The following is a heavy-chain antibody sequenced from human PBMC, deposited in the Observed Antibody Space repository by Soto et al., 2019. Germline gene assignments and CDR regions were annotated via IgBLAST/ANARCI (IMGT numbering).Heavy chain of an antibody. D-gene: IGHD2-2*01. CDR2: ISGSGGST. V-gene: IGHV3-23*01. Sequence: EVQLLESGGGLVQPGGSLRLSCAASGFTFSSYAMSWVRQATGKGLEWFSAISGSGGSTYYADSVKGRFTISRDNSKNTLYLQMNSLRAEDTAVYYCALNREERCSSTSFHDTENYYYYGMEVCGQGTTVPVSS. CDR1: GFTFSSYA. CDR3: ALNREERCSSTSFHDTENYYYYGMEV. J-gene: IGHJ6*01.